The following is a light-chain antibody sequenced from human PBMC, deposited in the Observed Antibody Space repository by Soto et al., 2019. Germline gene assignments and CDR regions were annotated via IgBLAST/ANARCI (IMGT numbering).Light chain of an antibody. CDR2: DAS. V-gene: IGKV3-11*01. CDR3: RQRRNWPLWA. J-gene: IGKJ1*01. CDR1: QSVSRY. Sequence: EIVLTQSPATLSLSPGERATLSCRASQSVSRYLAWDQQRPGQAPRLLIYDASNRATGIPARFSGSGSGTDFTLTISSLEPEDFAVHYCRQRRNWPLWAFGQGTKVEIK.